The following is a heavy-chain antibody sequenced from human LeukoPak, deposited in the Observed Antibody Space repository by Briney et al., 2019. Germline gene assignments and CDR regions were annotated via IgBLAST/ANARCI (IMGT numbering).Heavy chain of an antibody. J-gene: IGHJ4*02. Sequence: ASVKVTCKASGGTFSSYAISWVRQAPGQGLEWMGGIIPIFGTANYAQKFQGRVTITADESTSTAYMELSSLRSEDTAVYYCARGGYYYGSGSYTAHLDYWGQGTLVTVSS. CDR1: GGTFSSYA. V-gene: IGHV1-69*01. CDR2: IIPIFGTA. D-gene: IGHD3-10*01. CDR3: ARGGYYYGSGSYTAHLDY.